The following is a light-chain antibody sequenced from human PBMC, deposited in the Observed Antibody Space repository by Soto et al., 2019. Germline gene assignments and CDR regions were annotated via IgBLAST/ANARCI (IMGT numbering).Light chain of an antibody. CDR1: QSVSSSY. CDR3: QQYGSSPVT. V-gene: IGKV3-20*01. J-gene: IGKJ5*01. Sequence: EIVLTQSPGTLSLSPGERATLSCRASQSVSSSYLAWYQQKPGQAPRLLIYGASSRATGIPDRFSGSGSGTHFALTISRLEAEDFAVYYCQQYGSSPVTFGQGTRLASK. CDR2: GAS.